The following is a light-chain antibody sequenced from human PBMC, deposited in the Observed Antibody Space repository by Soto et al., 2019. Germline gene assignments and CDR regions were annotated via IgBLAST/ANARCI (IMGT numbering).Light chain of an antibody. CDR3: SSYTSSSTLV. V-gene: IGLV2-14*03. Sequence: QSALTQPASVSGSPGQSITISCTGTSSDVGGYNYVSWYQHHPGKAPKLMVYDVSDRPSGVSNRFSGSKSGNTASLTISGLQAEDEADYYCSSYTSSSTLVFGGGTKLNVL. CDR1: SSDVGGYNY. CDR2: DVS. J-gene: IGLJ2*01.